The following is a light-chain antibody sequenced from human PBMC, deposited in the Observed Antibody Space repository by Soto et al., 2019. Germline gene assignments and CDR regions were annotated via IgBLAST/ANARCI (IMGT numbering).Light chain of an antibody. Sequence: DIQMTQSPSTLSASVGDNVTITCRASQSITRGLAWYQQKPGKAPELLIYKASSLKSGVPSRFSGSGSGTQFTLTISSLQPDDFATYYCRGWAFGQGTKVDIK. V-gene: IGKV1-5*03. CDR1: QSITRG. CDR3: RGWA. J-gene: IGKJ1*01. CDR2: KAS.